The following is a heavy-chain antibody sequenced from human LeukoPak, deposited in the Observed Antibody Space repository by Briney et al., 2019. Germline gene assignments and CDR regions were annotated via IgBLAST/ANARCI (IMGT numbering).Heavy chain of an antibody. CDR3: ARAMATSKHGLDY. V-gene: IGHV3-7*01. D-gene: IGHD5-24*01. J-gene: IGHJ4*02. CDR2: IKQDGSEK. CDR1: GFTYSAYW. Sequence: GGSLSLSCAASGFTYSAYWMSWVPQAPGKGLEWVANIKQDGSEKYYVDSVKGRFTISRDYAKNSLYLQMNSLRAEDTAVYYCARAMATSKHGLDYWGQGTLVSVSS.